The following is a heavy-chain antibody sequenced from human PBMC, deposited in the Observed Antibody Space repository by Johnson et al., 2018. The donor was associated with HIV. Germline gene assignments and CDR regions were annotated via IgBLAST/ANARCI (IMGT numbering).Heavy chain of an antibody. CDR2: IGTAGDT. J-gene: IGHJ3*02. Sequence: VQLVESGGGLKQPGASLRLSCAASGFTFSSYDMHWVRQATGKGLEWVSTIGTAGDTYYPGPVNGRFTVSREDAKNSLYLLMTSLRAGDTALYYCARAVCRGGRCYSHDASDIWGQGTMVTVSS. D-gene: IGHD2-15*01. V-gene: IGHV3-13*01. CDR1: GFTFSSYD. CDR3: ARAVCRGGRCYSHDASDI.